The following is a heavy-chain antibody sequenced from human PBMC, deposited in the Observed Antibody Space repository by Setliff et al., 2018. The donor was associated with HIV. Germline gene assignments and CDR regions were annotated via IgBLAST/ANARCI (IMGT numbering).Heavy chain of an antibody. D-gene: IGHD6-19*01. Sequence: PGGSLRLSCAASGFSFSSYAMSWVRQAPGKGLEWVSAISESGDGTYYAESVKGRFTISRDNSKNTLYLHLNTLRADDTAVYYCARAYYSIGSDDYWGQGTLVTVSS. CDR3: ARAYYSIGSDDY. CDR2: ISESGDGT. V-gene: IGHV3-23*01. J-gene: IGHJ4*02. CDR1: GFSFSSYA.